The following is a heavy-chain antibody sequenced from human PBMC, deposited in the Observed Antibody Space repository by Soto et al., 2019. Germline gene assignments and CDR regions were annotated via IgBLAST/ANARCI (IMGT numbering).Heavy chain of an antibody. CDR3: AKGRASDCPGCTQDY. CDR2: VSGSGDST. V-gene: IGHV3-23*01. D-gene: IGHD2-21*02. CDR1: AFTFSSYA. J-gene: IGHJ4*02. Sequence: GGSLRLSCAASAFTFSSYAMSWVRQAPGKGLEWVSAVSGSGDSTYYADSVRGRFTISRDNSKNTLYLQMNSLRAEDTAVYYCAKGRASDCPGCTQDYWGQGTLVTVSS.